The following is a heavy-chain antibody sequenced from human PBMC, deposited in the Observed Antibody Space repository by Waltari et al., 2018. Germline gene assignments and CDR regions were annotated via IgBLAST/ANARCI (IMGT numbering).Heavy chain of an antibody. J-gene: IGHJ5*02. CDR1: GYTFTDHY. D-gene: IGHD3-10*01. CDR3: ARGTGSSWFDV. Sequence: QVQLVQSGAEVKKPGASVKVSCKASGYTFTDHYMHWWRQAPGQGLEWMGWINTNSGGTLYAQKFQGWVTMTRDTSISTAYMELSTLKYDDTAMYYCARGTGSSWFDVWGQGTVVIVT. V-gene: IGHV1-2*04. CDR2: INTNSGGT.